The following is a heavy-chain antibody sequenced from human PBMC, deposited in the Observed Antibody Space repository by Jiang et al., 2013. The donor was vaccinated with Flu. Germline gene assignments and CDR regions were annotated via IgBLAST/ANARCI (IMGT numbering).Heavy chain of an antibody. CDR2: XFYSGST. CDR1: GGSISSSSYY. D-gene: IGHD2-2*01. CDR3: ARLPNPYAGSLIIGGDLDS. J-gene: IGHJ4*02. V-gene: IGHV4-39*02. Sequence: GLLKPSETLSLTCTVSGGSISSSSYYWGWIRQPPRKGLEWIASXFYSGSTFYNSSLRSRVTISVDTSKNHFSLKLTSVTAADTALYYCARLPNPYAGSLIIGGDLDSWGQGNPGSPSPQ.